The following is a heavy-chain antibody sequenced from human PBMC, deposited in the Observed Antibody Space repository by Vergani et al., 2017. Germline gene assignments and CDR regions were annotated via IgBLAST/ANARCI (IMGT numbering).Heavy chain of an antibody. D-gene: IGHD3-10*01. J-gene: IGHJ4*02. V-gene: IGHV3-21*01. CDR2: ISSSSSYI. CDR1: GFTFSSYS. CDR3: ARVGDYYGSGKYYFDY. Sequence: EVQLVESGGGLVKPGGSLRLSCAASGFTFSSYSMYWVRQAPGKGLEWVSSISSSSSYIYYADSVKGRFTISRDNAKNSLYLQMNSLRAEDTAVYYCARVGDYYGSGKYYFDYWGQGTLVTVSS.